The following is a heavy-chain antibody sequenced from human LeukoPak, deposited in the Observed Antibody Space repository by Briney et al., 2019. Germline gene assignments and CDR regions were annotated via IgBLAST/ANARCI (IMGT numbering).Heavy chain of an antibody. CDR1: GYTLTELS. CDR3: ATVGGYPYYFDY. Sequence: AAVKVSCKVSGYTLTELSMHWVRQAPGKGREWMGGFDPEDGETIYAQKFQGRVTMTEDTSTDTAYMELSSLRSEDTAVYYCATVGGYPYYFDYWGQGTLVTVSS. J-gene: IGHJ4*02. D-gene: IGHD5-12*01. V-gene: IGHV1-24*01. CDR2: FDPEDGET.